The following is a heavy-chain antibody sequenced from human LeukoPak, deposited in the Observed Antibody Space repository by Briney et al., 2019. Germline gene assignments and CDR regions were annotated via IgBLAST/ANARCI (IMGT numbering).Heavy chain of an antibody. Sequence: GGSLRLSCAASGFTFNAHWMHWVRQTPEKGLVWLSRINTDGSTTNYADAVKGRFTISRDNAKDTLYLQMNSLRVEDTAVYYCAKDLNWNQADYWGQGSLVTVSS. D-gene: IGHD1-20*01. CDR3: AKDLNWNQADY. CDR1: GFTFNAHW. V-gene: IGHV3-74*01. CDR2: INTDGSTT. J-gene: IGHJ4*02.